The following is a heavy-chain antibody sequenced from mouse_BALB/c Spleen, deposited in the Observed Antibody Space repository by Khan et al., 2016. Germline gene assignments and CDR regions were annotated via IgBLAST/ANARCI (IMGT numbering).Heavy chain of an antibody. CDR2: IDPANGNT. V-gene: IGHV14-3*02. CDR1: GFNIKDTY. J-gene: IGHJ1*01. CDR3: ANGDWYFDV. Sequence: VQLQQSGAELVKPGASVKLSCTASGFNIKDTYMHWVQQRPEQGLEWIGRIDPANGNTKYDPKFQGKATITADTSSNTAYLQLSSLTSEDTAVYYWANGDWYFDVWGAGTTVTVSS.